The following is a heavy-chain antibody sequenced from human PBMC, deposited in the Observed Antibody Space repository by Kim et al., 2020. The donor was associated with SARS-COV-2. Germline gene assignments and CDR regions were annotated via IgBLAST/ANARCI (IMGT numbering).Heavy chain of an antibody. D-gene: IGHD3-9*01. CDR3: ARRARTYYDILTGYQNDAFDI. Sequence: GGSLRLSCAASGFTFSSYSMNWVRQAPGKGLEWVSSISSSSSYIYYADSVKGRFTISRDNAKNSLYLQMNSLRAEDTAVYHCARRARTYYDILTGYQNDAFDIWGQGTMVTVSS. CDR2: ISSSSSYI. CDR1: GFTFSSYS. J-gene: IGHJ3*02. V-gene: IGHV3-21*01.